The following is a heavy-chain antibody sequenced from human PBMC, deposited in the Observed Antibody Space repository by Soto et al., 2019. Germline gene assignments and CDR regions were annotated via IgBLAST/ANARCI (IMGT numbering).Heavy chain of an antibody. V-gene: IGHV4-31*03. CDR2: IFYSDSF. CDR1: GGSISSGGSY. J-gene: IGHJ4*02. D-gene: IGHD3-3*01. Sequence: QVQLQESGPGLVKSSQTLSLTCTVSGGSISSGGSYWSWIRQRPGKGLELIGYIFYSDSFYYTPSLKGRVLILAHTSKNQSTLKLSSVTDADTAVHYCARAPETPPIFGVVRPYFFDFWGQGTLVTVSS. CDR3: ARAPETPPIFGVVRPYFFDF.